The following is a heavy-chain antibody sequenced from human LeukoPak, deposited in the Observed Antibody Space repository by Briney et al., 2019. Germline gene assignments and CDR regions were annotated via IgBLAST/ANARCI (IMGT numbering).Heavy chain of an antibody. Sequence: GSLRLSCAASGFTFSSYGVHWVRQAPGKGLEWVAVIWYDGSHKYYADSVKGRFTISRDNSKNTLYLQMNSLRAEDTAVYYCASARGSNYGSLGDWGQGTLVTVSS. CDR1: GFTFSSYG. J-gene: IGHJ4*02. D-gene: IGHD5-18*01. V-gene: IGHV3-33*03. CDR3: ASARGSNYGSLGD. CDR2: IWYDGSHK.